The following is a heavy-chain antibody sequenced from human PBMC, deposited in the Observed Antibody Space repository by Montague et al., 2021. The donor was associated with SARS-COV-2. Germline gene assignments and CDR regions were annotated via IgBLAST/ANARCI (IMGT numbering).Heavy chain of an antibody. J-gene: IGHJ6*02. CDR1: GFTFSSHW. Sequence: SLRLSCAGTGFTFSSHWMNWVRQAPGKGLEWVANINQDGSDRRYVDSVKGRFTISKDNAKNSLFLEVNSLRAEDTAVYYCARRNDMDVWGQGATVTVSS. V-gene: IGHV3-7*01. CDR2: INQDGSDR. CDR3: ARRNDMDV.